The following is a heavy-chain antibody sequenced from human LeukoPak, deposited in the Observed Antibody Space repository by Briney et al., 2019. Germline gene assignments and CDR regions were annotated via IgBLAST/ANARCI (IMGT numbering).Heavy chain of an antibody. CDR3: ARHSSTNWFDP. CDR1: GGSISSSSYY. V-gene: IGHV4-39*01. Sequence: PSETLSLTCTVSGGSISSSSYYWGWIHQPPGKGLEWIGSIYYSGSTYYNPSLKSRVTISVDTSKNQFSLKLSSVTAADMAVYYCARHSSTNWFDPWGQGTLVTVSS. CDR2: IYYSGST. J-gene: IGHJ5*02.